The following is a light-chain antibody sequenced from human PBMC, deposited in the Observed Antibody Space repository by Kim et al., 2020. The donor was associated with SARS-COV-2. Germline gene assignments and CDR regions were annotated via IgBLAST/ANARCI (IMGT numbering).Light chain of an antibody. V-gene: IGLV1-47*01. CDR3: AAWDDSLSVV. CDR2: RNN. J-gene: IGLJ2*01. Sequence: SNYVYWYQQRPGTAPKLLIYRNNQRPSGVPDRFSGSKSGTSASLAISGLRSEDEADYYCAAWDDSLSVVFGGGTQLTVL. CDR1: SNY.